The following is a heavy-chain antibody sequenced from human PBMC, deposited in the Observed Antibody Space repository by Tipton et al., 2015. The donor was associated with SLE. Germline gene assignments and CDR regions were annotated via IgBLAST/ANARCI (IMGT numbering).Heavy chain of an antibody. V-gene: IGHV3-23*01. CDR1: GFTFSNHT. D-gene: IGHD4-17*01. CDR2: ISGSGGST. Sequence: GSLRLSCAASGFTFSNHTMRWVLQAPGQGLEWVSAISGSGGSTYYSDSVKGRFTISRDNSKNTLYLQMNSLRAEDTAVYYCAKTNTRYGDYEYYFDYWRQAPLVTFSS. J-gene: IGHJ4*02. CDR3: AKTNTRYGDYEYYFDY.